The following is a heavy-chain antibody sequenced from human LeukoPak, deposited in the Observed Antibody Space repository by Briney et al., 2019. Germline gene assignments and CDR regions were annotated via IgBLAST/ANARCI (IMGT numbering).Heavy chain of an antibody. V-gene: IGHV1-69*04. CDR3: ARNPTMIVVGALDY. J-gene: IGHJ4*02. CDR2: IIPILGIA. CDR1: GYTFTSYA. D-gene: IGHD3-22*01. Sequence: ASVKGSCKASGYTFTSYAISWVRQAPGQGLEWMGRIIPILGIANYAQKFQGRVTITADKSTSTAYTELSSLRSEDTAVYYCARNPTMIVVGALDYWGQGTLVTVSS.